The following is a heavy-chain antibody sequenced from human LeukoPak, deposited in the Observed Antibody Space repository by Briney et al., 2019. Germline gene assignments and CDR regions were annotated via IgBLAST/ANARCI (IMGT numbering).Heavy chain of an antibody. CDR1: GYTFSNYW. Sequence: GESLKISCKSSGYTFSNYWIGWVRQMPGKGLEWMGIIYPGDSDTRYSPSFQGQVTISADKSISTAYLQWSSLKASDTAMYYCARHHLVATPADYWGQGTLVTVSS. CDR2: IYPGDSDT. V-gene: IGHV5-51*01. J-gene: IGHJ4*02. CDR3: ARHHLVATPADY. D-gene: IGHD5-12*01.